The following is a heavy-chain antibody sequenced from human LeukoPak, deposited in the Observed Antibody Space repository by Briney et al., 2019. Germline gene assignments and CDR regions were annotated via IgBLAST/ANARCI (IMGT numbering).Heavy chain of an antibody. D-gene: IGHD1-1*01. CDR3: ARDPDSSNEWGPFDP. J-gene: IGHJ5*02. CDR2: TYYRCKWYS. CDR1: GASVSGSAS. Sequence: SQTLSLTCAISGASVSGSASWNWIRQSPSRGLEWLGRTYYRCKWYSEYATSVKSRISINADTSENLFSLQLNSVIPEDTAVYYCARDPDSSNEWGPFDPWGQGTLVTVSS. V-gene: IGHV6-1*01.